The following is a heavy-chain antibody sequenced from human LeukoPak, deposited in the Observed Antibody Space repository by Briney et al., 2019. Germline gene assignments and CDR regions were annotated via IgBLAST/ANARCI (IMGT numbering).Heavy chain of an antibody. J-gene: IGHJ4*02. V-gene: IGHV4-59*08. CDR2: IYYSGST. Sequence: SETLSLTCGVSGGSFSGYYWSWIRQPPGKGLEWIGYIYYSGSTNYNPSLKSRVTISVDTTKNQFSLKLSSVTAADTAVYYCARHPDYWGQGTLVTVSS. CDR3: ARHPDY. CDR1: GGSFSGYY.